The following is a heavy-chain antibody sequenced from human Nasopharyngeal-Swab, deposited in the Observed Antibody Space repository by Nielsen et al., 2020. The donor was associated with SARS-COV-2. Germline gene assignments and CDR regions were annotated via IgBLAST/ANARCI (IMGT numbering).Heavy chain of an antibody. Sequence: SETLSLTCTVSGGSISSYYWSWIRQPPGKGLEWIGYIYYSGSTNYNPSLKSRVTISVDTSKNQFSLKLSSVTAADTAVCYCAREGRITMVRGVITKTNWFDPWGQGTLVTVSS. D-gene: IGHD3-10*01. J-gene: IGHJ5*02. CDR2: IYYSGST. CDR3: AREGRITMVRGVITKTNWFDP. CDR1: GGSISSYY. V-gene: IGHV4-59*01.